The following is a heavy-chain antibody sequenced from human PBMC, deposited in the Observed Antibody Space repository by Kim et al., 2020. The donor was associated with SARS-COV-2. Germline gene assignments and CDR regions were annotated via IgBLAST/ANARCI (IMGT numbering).Heavy chain of an antibody. CDR3: ARGLTAAGANNFDY. D-gene: IGHD6-13*01. J-gene: IGHJ4*02. Sequence: NPPLGSRVTMSVDTSKTQFSLELTSVTAADTAVYYCARGLTAAGANNFDYWGQGTLVTVSS. V-gene: IGHV4-4*07.